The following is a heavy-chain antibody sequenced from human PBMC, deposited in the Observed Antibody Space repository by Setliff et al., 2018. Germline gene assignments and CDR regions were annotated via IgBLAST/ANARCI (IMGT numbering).Heavy chain of an antibody. CDR1: GFSFSNAW. CDR3: YTWLLYSSSWYRDH. D-gene: IGHD6-13*01. Sequence: GGSLRLSCAASGFSFSNAWMSWVRQAPGKGLEWIGRIKSRTEGGTTDYAAPVKGRFTISRDDPGNTLYLQMSSLKTEDTAVYYCYTWLLYSSSWYRDHWGQGTLVTVSS. V-gene: IGHV3-15*01. J-gene: IGHJ4*02. CDR2: IKSRTEGGTT.